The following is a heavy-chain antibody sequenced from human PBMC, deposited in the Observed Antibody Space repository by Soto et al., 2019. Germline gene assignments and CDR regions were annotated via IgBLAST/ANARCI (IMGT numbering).Heavy chain of an antibody. CDR3: ARRPGTSWQIDY. Sequence: EVQLVESGGGLIQPGGSLRLSCAASGLTFSSYWMHWVRQAPGKGLVWVSRINTDGGSTSYADSVKGRFTISRDNAKNTLYLQMNSLRVEGTAVYYCARRPGTSWQIDYWGQGTLVTVSS. CDR1: GLTFSSYW. D-gene: IGHD2-2*01. CDR2: INTDGGST. V-gene: IGHV3-74*01. J-gene: IGHJ4*02.